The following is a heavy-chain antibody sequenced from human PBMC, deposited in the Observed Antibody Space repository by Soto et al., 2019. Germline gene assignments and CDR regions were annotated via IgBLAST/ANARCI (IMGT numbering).Heavy chain of an antibody. CDR1: GGSINNNNYY. CDR3: PTVLVGATRHPDSDS. J-gene: IGHJ4*02. V-gene: IGHV4-39*02. CDR2: IYYDGST. Sequence: SETLSLTCTVSGGSINNNNYYWAWIRQPPGRGLSWIASIYYDGSTYYNSSLKSRVTISRDTSKNHFSLRLTSMTAADTAVYYCPTVLVGATRHPDSDSWGQGTLVTVSS. D-gene: IGHD2-15*01.